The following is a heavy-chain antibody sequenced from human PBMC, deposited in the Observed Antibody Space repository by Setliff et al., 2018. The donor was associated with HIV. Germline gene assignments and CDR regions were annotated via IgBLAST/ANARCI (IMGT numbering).Heavy chain of an antibody. D-gene: IGHD7-27*01. J-gene: IGHJ3*02. CDR3: ARVTVDWGFGNAFDI. V-gene: IGHV3-66*01. CDR1: GFTVSSNY. Sequence: GESLKISCAASGFTVSSNYMSWVRQAPGKGLEWVSVIYSGGSAYYADSVKGRFTISRDNAKNTLFLQMNSLRAEDTAVYYCARVTVDWGFGNAFDIWGQGTMVTVSS. CDR2: IYSGGSA.